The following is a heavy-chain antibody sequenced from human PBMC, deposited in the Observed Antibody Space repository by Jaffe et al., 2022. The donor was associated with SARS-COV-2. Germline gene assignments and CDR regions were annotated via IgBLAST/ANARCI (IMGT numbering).Heavy chain of an antibody. J-gene: IGHJ1*01. CDR1: GGSFSGYY. Sequence: QVQLQQWGAGLLKPSETLSLTCAVYGGSFSGYYWSWIRQPPGKGLEWIGEINHSGSTNYNPSLKSRVTISVDTSKNQFSLKLSSVTAADTAVYYCARDRYYYDSSGYQHAEYFQHWGQGTLVTVSS. CDR2: INHSGST. D-gene: IGHD3-22*01. V-gene: IGHV4-34*01. CDR3: ARDRYYYDSSGYQHAEYFQH.